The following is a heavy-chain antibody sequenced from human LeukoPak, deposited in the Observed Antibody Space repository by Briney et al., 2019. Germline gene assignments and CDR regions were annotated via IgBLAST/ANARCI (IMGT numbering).Heavy chain of an antibody. CDR2: IRYDGSNK. Sequence: PGGSLRLSCAASGFTFSSYGMHWVRQAPGKGLEWVAFIRYDGSNKYYADSVKGRFTISRDNSKNTLYLQMNSLRAEDTAVYYCANPVVLRQTDAFDIWGQGTMVTVSS. CDR3: ANPVVLRQTDAFDI. CDR1: GFTFSSYG. V-gene: IGHV3-30*02. D-gene: IGHD3-3*01. J-gene: IGHJ3*02.